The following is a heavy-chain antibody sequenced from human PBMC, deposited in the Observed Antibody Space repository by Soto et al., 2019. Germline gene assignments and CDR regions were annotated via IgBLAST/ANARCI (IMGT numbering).Heavy chain of an antibody. CDR3: ARRLYYDSSGFEGGGMDV. CDR2: IYYSGST. D-gene: IGHD3-22*01. J-gene: IGHJ6*02. CDR1: GGSIGDRGCC. V-gene: IGHV4-39*01. Sequence: SETISLRCSVSGGSIGDRGCCWGCNRQPPGKGLEWIGSIYYSGSTYYNPSLKSRVTISVDTSKNQFSLKLSSVTAADTAVYYCARRLYYDSSGFEGGGMDVWGQGTTVTVSS.